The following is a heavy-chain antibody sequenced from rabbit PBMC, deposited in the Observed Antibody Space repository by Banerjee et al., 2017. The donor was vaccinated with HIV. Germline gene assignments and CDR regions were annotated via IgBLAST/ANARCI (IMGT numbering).Heavy chain of an antibody. CDR3: ARDSGSSFSSYGMDL. J-gene: IGHJ6*01. CDR1: GASSSSNYE. D-gene: IGHD8-1*01. CDR2: IDSGSSGFS. V-gene: IGHV1S40*01. Sequence: QSLAESGGDLVKPGASLTLTCTASGASSSSNYEMCWVRRAPGKGLEWIACIDSGSSGFSYFASWAKGRFTISKTSSTTVTLQMTSLTAADTATYFCARDSGSSFSSYGMDLWGPGTLVTVS.